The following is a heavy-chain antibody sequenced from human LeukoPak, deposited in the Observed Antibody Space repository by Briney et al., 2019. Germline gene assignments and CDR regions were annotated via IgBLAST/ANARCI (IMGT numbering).Heavy chain of an antibody. CDR3: AGGSSSPYYMDV. V-gene: IGHV3-30*02. CDR2: IQYDGSNQ. CDR1: GLTFSSYG. J-gene: IGHJ6*03. D-gene: IGHD6-13*01. Sequence: GGSLRLSCTASGLTFSSYGMHWVRQAPGKGLEWVSYIQYDGSNQPYADSVKGRFSIYRDRSKNIPYLQMNSLRAEDMAVYYCAGGSSSPYYMDVWGKGTTVTVSS.